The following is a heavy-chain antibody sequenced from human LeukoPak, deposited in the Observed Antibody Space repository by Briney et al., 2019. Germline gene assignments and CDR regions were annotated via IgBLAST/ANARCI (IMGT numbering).Heavy chain of an antibody. V-gene: IGHV4-61*02. J-gene: IGHJ6*03. D-gene: IGHD3-22*01. CDR1: GGSISSGSYY. CDR3: ARVVISGFRYDSSGYYSRPYYYYMDV. CDR2: IYSSGST. Sequence: SQTLSLTCTVSGGSISSGSYYWSWIRQPAGKGLEWIGRIYSSGSTNYNPSLKSRVTISVDTSKNQFSLKLSSVTAADTAVYYCARVVISGFRYDSSGYYSRPYYYYMDVWGKGTTVTISS.